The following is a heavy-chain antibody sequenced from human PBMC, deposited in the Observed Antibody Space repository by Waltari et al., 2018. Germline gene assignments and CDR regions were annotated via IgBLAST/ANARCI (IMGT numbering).Heavy chain of an antibody. Sequence: QLQLQESGPGLVKPSETLSLTCTVSGGSISSSSYYWGWIRQPPGKGLEWIGSIYYSGSTYYNPSLKSRVTISVDTYKNQFSLKLSSVTAADTAVYYCARRWLQPYFDYWGQGTLVTVSS. CDR2: IYYSGST. J-gene: IGHJ4*02. CDR1: GGSISSSSYY. CDR3: ARRWLQPYFDY. D-gene: IGHD5-12*01. V-gene: IGHV4-39*07.